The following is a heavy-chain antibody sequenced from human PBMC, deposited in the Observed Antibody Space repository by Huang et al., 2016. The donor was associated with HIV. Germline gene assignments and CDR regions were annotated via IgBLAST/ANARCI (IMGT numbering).Heavy chain of an antibody. CDR1: DGSISSSCYY. CDR3: AAMVRGVISYFDY. D-gene: IGHD3-10*01. Sequence: QLQLQESGPGLVKPSETMSLTCTVSDGSISSSCYYWGWIRQPPGKGLAWIAKFFFYGNPYHNPALKSRVTISVDTSKNQFSLNRSSVTAADTAVYYCAAMVRGVISYFDYWGQGTLVTVSS. J-gene: IGHJ4*02. CDR2: FFFYGNP. V-gene: IGHV4-39*01.